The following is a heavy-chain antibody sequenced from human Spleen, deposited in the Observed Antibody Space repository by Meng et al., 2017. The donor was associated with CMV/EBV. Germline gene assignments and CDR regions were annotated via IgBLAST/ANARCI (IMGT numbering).Heavy chain of an antibody. V-gene: IGHV4-59*01. CDR3: ARDLTGEQHFDY. CDR1: GGSISGNY. J-gene: IGHJ4*02. CDR2: SYYRENT. D-gene: IGHD7-27*01. Sequence: SETLSLTCTVSGGSISGNYWGCIRQPPGKRLEWIGYSYYRENTDHNPSLESRVTISVDPSTNQFSLRLTSVTAADTAVYYCARDLTGEQHFDYWGQGTLVTVSS.